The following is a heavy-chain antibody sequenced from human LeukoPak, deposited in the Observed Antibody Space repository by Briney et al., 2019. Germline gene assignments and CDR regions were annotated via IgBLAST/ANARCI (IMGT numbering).Heavy chain of an antibody. J-gene: IGHJ4*02. CDR3: AKDVLRFLEWLSLGDY. CDR1: GFTFDDYA. D-gene: IGHD3-3*01. Sequence: GGSLRLSCAASGFTFDDYAMHWVRQAPGKGLEWVSAISGSGGSTYYADSVKGRFTISRDNSKNTLYLQMNSLRAEDTAVYYCAKDVLRFLEWLSLGDYWGQGTLVTVSS. V-gene: IGHV3-23*01. CDR2: ISGSGGST.